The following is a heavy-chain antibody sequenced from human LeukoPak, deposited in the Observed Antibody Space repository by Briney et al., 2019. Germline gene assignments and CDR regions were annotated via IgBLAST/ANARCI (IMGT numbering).Heavy chain of an antibody. CDR2: ISRSGTTI. CDR1: GFTFSSYA. Sequence: PGGSLRLSCAASGFTFSSYAMSWIRQAPGRGLEWLSYISRSGTTIYYADSVKGRFTISRDNAKNSLYLHMNSLRAEDTAVYYCARDEGYNYPLFDPWGQGTLVTVSS. D-gene: IGHD5-18*01. CDR3: ARDEGYNYPLFDP. J-gene: IGHJ5*02. V-gene: IGHV3-11*01.